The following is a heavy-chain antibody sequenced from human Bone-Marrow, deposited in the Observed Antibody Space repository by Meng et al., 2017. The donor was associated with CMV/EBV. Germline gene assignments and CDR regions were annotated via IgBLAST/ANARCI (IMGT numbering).Heavy chain of an antibody. D-gene: IGHD2-2*01. CDR3: ARGTTSFLRALGY. V-gene: IGHV1-2*02. CDR1: GFTFTDYY. Sequence: ASVKVSCKTSGFTFTDYYMHWVRQSPGQGLEWMGWINPNSGGTNYAQKFQDRVTMTRDTSISTAYMELSRLRSDDTAVYYCARGTTSFLRALGYWGQGTLVTVSS. J-gene: IGHJ4*02. CDR2: INPNSGGT.